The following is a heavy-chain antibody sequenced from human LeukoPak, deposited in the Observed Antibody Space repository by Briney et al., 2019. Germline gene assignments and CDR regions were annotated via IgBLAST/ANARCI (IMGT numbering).Heavy chain of an antibody. V-gene: IGHV4-34*01. CDR2: INHSGST. J-gene: IGHJ6*02. CDR3: ARGRYTAARSYYYYYGMDV. D-gene: IGHD6-6*01. Sequence: SETLSLTCAVYGGSFSGYYWNWIRKPPGKGLEWIGEINHSGSTNYNPSLKSRVTISVDTSKNQFSLKLSSVTAADTAVYYCARGRYTAARSYYYYYGMDVWGQGTTVTVSS. CDR1: GGSFSGYY.